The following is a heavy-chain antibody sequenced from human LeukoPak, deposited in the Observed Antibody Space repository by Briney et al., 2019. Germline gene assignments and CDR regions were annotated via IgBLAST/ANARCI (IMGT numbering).Heavy chain of an antibody. CDR3: ARDLGYSGYDESPKVLTALGHPKSAYYGMDV. D-gene: IGHD5-12*01. CDR2: ISSSGSTI. Sequence: GGSLRLSCAASGFTFSDYYMSWIRQAPGKGLEWVSYISSSGSTIYYADSVKGRFTISRDNAKNSLYLQMNSLRAEDTAVYYCARDLGYSGYDESPKVLTALGHPKSAYYGMDVWGQGTTVTVSS. CDR1: GFTFSDYY. V-gene: IGHV3-11*01. J-gene: IGHJ6*02.